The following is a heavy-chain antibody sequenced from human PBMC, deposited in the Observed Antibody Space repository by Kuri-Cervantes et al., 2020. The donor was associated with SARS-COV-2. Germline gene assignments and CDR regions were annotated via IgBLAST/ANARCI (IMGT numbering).Heavy chain of an antibody. J-gene: IGHJ4*02. CDR3: ARPYCSGGSCPLGY. CDR1: GYTFTGYY. D-gene: IGHD2-15*01. Sequence: SVKVTCKDSGYTFTGYYMHWVRQAPGEGLEWMGRFNPNSGGTNYAQKFQGRVTMTRDTSISTAYMELSRLRSDDPVVYYCARPYCSGGSCPLGYWGQGTLVTVSS. V-gene: IGHV1-2*05. CDR2: FNPNSGGT.